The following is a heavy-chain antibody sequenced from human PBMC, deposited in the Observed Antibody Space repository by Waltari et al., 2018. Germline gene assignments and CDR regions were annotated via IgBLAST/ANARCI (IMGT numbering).Heavy chain of an antibody. Sequence: QVQLVQSGAEVKKPGSSVKVSCKTSGGSFTDYTFNWVRQAPGQGLEGMGRSVPLVDIADYTQEFQGRATFTADTSTRTAYMTLRNLRSEDTAVYYCARADYYDSSGLDHWGPGTLVTVSS. CDR2: SVPLVDIA. D-gene: IGHD3-22*01. CDR3: ARADYYDSSGLDH. V-gene: IGHV1-69*02. J-gene: IGHJ4*02. CDR1: GGSFTDYT.